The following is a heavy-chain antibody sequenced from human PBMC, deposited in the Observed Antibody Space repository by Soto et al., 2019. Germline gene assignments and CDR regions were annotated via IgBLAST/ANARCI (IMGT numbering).Heavy chain of an antibody. CDR1: GSTFPTYY. D-gene: IGHD3-10*01. J-gene: IGHJ3*02. Sequence: QVQLVQSGAEVKKPGASVMLSCKASGSTFPTYYLHWVRQAPGQGLEWMGLINPSDDSTNYAQEFQGRVTMTRDTCTSTVYLELSSLRSQDTAIYYCAIEGGYYGSGIYWERAFDIWGQGTMVTCSS. V-gene: IGHV1-46*01. CDR3: AIEGGYYGSGIYWERAFDI. CDR2: INPSDDST.